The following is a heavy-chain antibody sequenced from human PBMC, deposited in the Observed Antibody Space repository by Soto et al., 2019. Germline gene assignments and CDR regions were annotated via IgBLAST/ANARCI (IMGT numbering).Heavy chain of an antibody. Sequence: PSETMSLTCTVSGGSISSSSYYWGWIRKPPGKGLEWIGSIYYSGSTYYNPSLKSRVTISVDTSKNQFSLKLSSVTAADTAVYYCAGYYYGSGFGYYYGMDVWGQGTTVTVSS. CDR2: IYYSGST. CDR3: AGYYYGSGFGYYYGMDV. CDR1: GGSISSSSYY. V-gene: IGHV4-39*01. J-gene: IGHJ6*02. D-gene: IGHD3-10*01.